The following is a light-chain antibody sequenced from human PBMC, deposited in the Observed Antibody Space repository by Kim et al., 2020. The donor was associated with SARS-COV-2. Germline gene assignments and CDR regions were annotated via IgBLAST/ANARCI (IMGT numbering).Light chain of an antibody. CDR3: QQYYTTPWT. J-gene: IGKJ1*01. Sequence: EIVMTQSPDSLAVSLGERATINCKSRQSVLYSSNNKNYLAWYQLRPGQPPKLLIYWASTRESGVPNRFSGSGSGTDFTLTISTLQAEDVAFYYCQQYYTTPWTFGQGTKVDIK. CDR1: QSVLYSSNNKNY. CDR2: WAS. V-gene: IGKV4-1*01.